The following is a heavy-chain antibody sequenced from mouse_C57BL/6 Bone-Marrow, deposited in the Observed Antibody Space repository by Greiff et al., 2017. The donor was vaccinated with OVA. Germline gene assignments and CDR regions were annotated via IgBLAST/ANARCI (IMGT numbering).Heavy chain of an antibody. J-gene: IGHJ2*01. D-gene: IGHD2-3*01. CDR1: GYAFTNYL. CDR2: INPGSGGT. V-gene: IGHV1-54*01. Sequence: QVQLKQSGAELVRPGTSVKVSCKASGYAFTNYLIEWVKQRPGQGLEWIGVINPGSGGTNYNEKFKGKATLTADKSSSTAYMQLSSLTSEDSAVYFCARRGWFLLYFDYWGQGTTLTVSS. CDR3: ARRGWFLLYFDY.